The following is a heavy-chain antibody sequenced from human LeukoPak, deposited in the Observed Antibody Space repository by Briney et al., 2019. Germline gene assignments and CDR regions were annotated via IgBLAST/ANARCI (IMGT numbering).Heavy chain of an antibody. CDR2: IYTSGST. Sequence: SETLSLTCTVSGSSISSGSYYWSWIRQPAGKGLEWIGRIYTSGSTNYNPSLKSRVTISVDTSKNRFSLKLSSVTAADTAVYYCARDRIAAALDYYMDVWGKGTTVTVSS. J-gene: IGHJ6*03. CDR3: ARDRIAAALDYYMDV. V-gene: IGHV4-61*02. CDR1: GSSISSGSYY. D-gene: IGHD6-13*01.